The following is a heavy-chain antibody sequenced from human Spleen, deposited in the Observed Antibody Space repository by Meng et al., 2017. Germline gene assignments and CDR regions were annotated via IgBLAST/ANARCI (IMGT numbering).Heavy chain of an antibody. CDR1: GGSISSAGYY. CDR2: IKQDGSEK. CDR3: ARALTGDRNYYYGMDV. V-gene: IGHV3-7*04. D-gene: IGHD7-27*01. J-gene: IGHJ6*02. Sequence: ETLSLTCTVSGGSISSAGYYWSWIRQHPGKGLEWVANIKQDGSEKYYVDSVKGRFTISRDNAKNSLYLQMNSLRAEDTAVYYCARALTGDRNYYYGMDVWGQGTTVTVSS.